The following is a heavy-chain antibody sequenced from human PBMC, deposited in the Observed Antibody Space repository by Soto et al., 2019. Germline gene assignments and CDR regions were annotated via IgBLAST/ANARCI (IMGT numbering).Heavy chain of an antibody. V-gene: IGHV3-11*05. D-gene: IGHD3-10*02. CDR1: GFSISDHY. Sequence: QVQLVESGGGLVKPGGSLRLTCAASGFSISDHYMSWIRQAPGKGLAWVSYSSNSGTFTRYADSVKGRFSISRDKAKNSLYLEINSLRGEDTAIYYCARSGDNYNVLDYWGQGTPVTVTS. CDR2: SSNSGTFT. CDR3: ARSGDNYNVLDY. J-gene: IGHJ4*02.